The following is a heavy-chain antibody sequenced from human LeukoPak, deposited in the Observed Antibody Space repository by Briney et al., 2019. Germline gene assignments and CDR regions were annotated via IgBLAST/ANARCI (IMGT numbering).Heavy chain of an antibody. V-gene: IGHV4-4*07. D-gene: IGHD2-15*01. Sequence: SETLSLTCTVSGGSFNNYYWNWIRQPAGKGPEWIGRIYSSGSTDYNPSLKSRVTMSVDTSKNQFSLNLTSVTAADSAVYYCARARGRLLLIDYWGQGTLVTVSS. CDR1: GGSFNNYY. CDR2: IYSSGST. J-gene: IGHJ4*02. CDR3: ARARGRLLLIDY.